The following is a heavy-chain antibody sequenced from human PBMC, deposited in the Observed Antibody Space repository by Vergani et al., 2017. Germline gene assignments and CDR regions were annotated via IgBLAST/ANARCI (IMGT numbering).Heavy chain of an antibody. CDR1: GFTFSSYE. CDR3: AKGGNSNYYDFGECYYGMDV. V-gene: IGHV3-48*03. J-gene: IGHJ6*02. Sequence: EVQLVESGGGLVQPGGSLRLSCAASGFTFSSYEMTWVRQAPGKGLEWVSYISSSGSTIYYADSVKGRFTISRDNAKNSLYLQMNSLRAEDTAVYYCAKGGNSNYYDFGECYYGMDVWGRGTTVTVSS. D-gene: IGHD3-22*01. CDR2: ISSSGSTI.